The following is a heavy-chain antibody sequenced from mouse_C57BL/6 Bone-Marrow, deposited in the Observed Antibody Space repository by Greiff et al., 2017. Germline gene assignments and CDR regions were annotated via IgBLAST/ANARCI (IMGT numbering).Heavy chain of an antibody. Sequence: QVQLQQSGPELVKPGASVKLSCKASGYTFTSYDINWVKQRPGQGLEWIGWIYPRDGSTKYNEKFKGKATLTVDTSSSTAYMELHRLTSEDSAVYFCARDYCSSYWYFDVWGTGTTVTVSS. CDR1: GYTFTSYD. D-gene: IGHD1-1*01. CDR2: IYPRDGST. CDR3: ARDYCSSYWYFDV. V-gene: IGHV1-85*01. J-gene: IGHJ1*03.